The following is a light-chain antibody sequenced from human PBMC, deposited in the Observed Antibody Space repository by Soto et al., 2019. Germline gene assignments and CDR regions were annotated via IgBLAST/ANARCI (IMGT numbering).Light chain of an antibody. CDR2: GAS. V-gene: IGKV3-20*01. J-gene: IGKJ4*01. Sequence: EIVLTQSPGTLSLSPGERVTLSCRASQSVTSSYLAWYQQKPGQAPRLLIYGASTRATGIPDRFSGSGSGTDFTLTISRLEPEDFAVYYCQQYGSSRLTFGGGTEVDIK. CDR3: QQYGSSRLT. CDR1: QSVTSSY.